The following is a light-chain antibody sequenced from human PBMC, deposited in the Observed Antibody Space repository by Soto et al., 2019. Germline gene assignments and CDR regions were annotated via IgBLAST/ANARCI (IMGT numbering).Light chain of an antibody. CDR1: QSVSSK. Sequence: EIVMTQSPATLSVSPGERAALSCRASQSVSSKLAWYRQRPGQAPRLVIYDTSTRATGVPARFSGSGSGTEFTLTISSLQSEDFAVYYCQQYNNWPSITFGQGTRLEIK. CDR2: DTS. CDR3: QQYNNWPSIT. V-gene: IGKV3-15*01. J-gene: IGKJ5*01.